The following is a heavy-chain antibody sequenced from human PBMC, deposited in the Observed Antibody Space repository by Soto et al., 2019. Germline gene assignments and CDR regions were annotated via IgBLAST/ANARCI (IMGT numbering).Heavy chain of an antibody. J-gene: IGHJ5*02. CDR2: ISAYNGNT. CDR1: GYTFTSYG. Sequence: QVQLVQSGAEVKKPGASVKVSCKASGYTFTSYGISWVRQAPGQGLEWMGWISAYNGNTNYAQKLQGRVTMTTDTSXSTXXXXXXXXXXXXXXXXXXXXXXXXXXLYNWFDPWGQGTLVTVSS. CDR3: XXXXXXXXLYNWFDP. V-gene: IGHV1-18*01.